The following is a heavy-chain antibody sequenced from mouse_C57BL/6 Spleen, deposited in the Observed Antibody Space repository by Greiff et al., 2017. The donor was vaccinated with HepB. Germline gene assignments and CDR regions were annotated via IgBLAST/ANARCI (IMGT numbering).Heavy chain of an antibody. Sequence: QVQLQQSGAELVRPGASVTLSCTASGYTFTDYEMHWVKQTPVHGLEWIGAIDPETGGTAYNQKFKGKAILTADTSSSTAYMELRSLTSEDSAVYYCTRWEVFYWGQGTTLTVSS. J-gene: IGHJ2*01. CDR2: IDPETGGT. CDR3: TRWEVFY. D-gene: IGHD4-1*01. V-gene: IGHV1-15*01. CDR1: GYTFTDYE.